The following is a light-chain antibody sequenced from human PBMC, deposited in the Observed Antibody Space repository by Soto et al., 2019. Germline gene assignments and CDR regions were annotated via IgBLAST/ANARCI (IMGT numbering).Light chain of an antibody. J-gene: IGLJ1*01. V-gene: IGLV2-23*01. CDR2: AGS. CDR1: SSDVGSYNL. Sequence: VLTQPASVSGSPGQSITISCTGTSSDVGSYNLVSWYQQHPGKAPKLMIYAGSKRPSGLSNRFSGSKSGNTASLTISGLQAEDEADYYCCSYARSSNYVFGTGTKVTVL. CDR3: CSYARSSNYV.